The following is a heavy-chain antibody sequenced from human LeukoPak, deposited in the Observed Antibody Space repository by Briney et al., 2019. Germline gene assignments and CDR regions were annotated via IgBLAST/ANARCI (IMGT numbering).Heavy chain of an antibody. CDR2: IYYRGST. Sequence: SETLSLTCTISGGSISSDYWSWIRQPPGKGLEWIGYIYYRGSTNYNPSLKSRVTISVDTSKNQFSLKLSSVTAADTAVYYCARLSGYSSGHYYSDYWGQGTLVTVSS. V-gene: IGHV4-59*01. CDR1: GGSISSDY. CDR3: ARLSGYSSGHYYSDY. J-gene: IGHJ4*02. D-gene: IGHD3-22*01.